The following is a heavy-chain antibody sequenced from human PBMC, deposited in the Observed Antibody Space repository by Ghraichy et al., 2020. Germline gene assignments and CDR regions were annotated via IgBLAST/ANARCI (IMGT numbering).Heavy chain of an antibody. V-gene: IGHV4-34*01. Sequence: SETLSLTCAVYGGSFSGYYWSWIRQPPGKGLEWIGEINHSGSTNYNPSLKSRVTIPVDTSKNQFSLKLSSVTAADTAVYYCAREGNWNYAVDPWGQGTLVTVSS. CDR3: AREGNWNYAVDP. D-gene: IGHD1-7*01. CDR1: GGSFSGYY. J-gene: IGHJ5*02. CDR2: INHSGST.